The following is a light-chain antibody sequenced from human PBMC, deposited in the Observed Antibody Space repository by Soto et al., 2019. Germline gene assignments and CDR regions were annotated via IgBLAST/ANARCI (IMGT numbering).Light chain of an antibody. J-gene: IGKJ1*01. V-gene: IGKV3-15*01. Sequence: EIVMTQSPATLSVSPGERATPPCRGRQSGRSNLAWYQQKPCQAPRLLIYGASTRATGIPARFSGSGSGTEFTLTISSLQSEDFAVYYCQQYNNWPRTFGQGTKVEIK. CDR2: GAS. CDR1: QSGRSN. CDR3: QQYNNWPRT.